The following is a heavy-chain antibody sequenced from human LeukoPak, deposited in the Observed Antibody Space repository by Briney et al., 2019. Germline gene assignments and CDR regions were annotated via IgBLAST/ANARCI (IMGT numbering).Heavy chain of an antibody. CDR3: ARDRSLLSRASDI. CDR1: GFTFSTYN. J-gene: IGHJ3*02. CDR2: ISGGTSTI. Sequence: GGSLRLSCETSGFTFSTYNMRWVCQAPGKGLECVSYISGGTSTIYYADSVKGRFTTSRDNAKNSLFLQMNSLRVEDTAVYYCARDRSLLSRASDIWGQGTMVTVSS. V-gene: IGHV3-48*01.